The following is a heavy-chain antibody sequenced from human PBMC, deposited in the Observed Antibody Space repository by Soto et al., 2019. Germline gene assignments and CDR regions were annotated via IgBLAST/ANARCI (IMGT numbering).Heavy chain of an antibody. CDR1: GGSISSGGYY. Sequence: PSETLSLTCTVSGGSISSGGYYWSWIRQHPGKGLEWIGYIYYSGSTYYNPSLKSRVTISVDTSKNQFSLKLSSVTAADTAVYYCARGSGLYCSGGSCYSSSFDYWGQGTLVTVSS. J-gene: IGHJ4*02. CDR3: ARGSGLYCSGGSCYSSSFDY. V-gene: IGHV4-31*03. D-gene: IGHD2-15*01. CDR2: IYYSGST.